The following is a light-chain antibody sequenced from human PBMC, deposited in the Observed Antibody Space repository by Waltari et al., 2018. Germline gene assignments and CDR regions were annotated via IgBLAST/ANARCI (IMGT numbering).Light chain of an antibody. Sequence: DIQMTQSPSTVSASVGDRVTITCRASQSISTWLAWYQQKPGKAPKLLIYKASDLESGVPSRFGGSGSGTEFTLTISSLQPDDFATYYCQHYNTYPFTFGQGTKLDI. V-gene: IGKV1-5*03. CDR1: QSISTW. CDR2: KAS. J-gene: IGKJ2*01. CDR3: QHYNTYPFT.